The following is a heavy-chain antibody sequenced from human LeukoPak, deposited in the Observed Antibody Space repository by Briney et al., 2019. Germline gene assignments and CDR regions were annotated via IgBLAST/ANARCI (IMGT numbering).Heavy chain of an antibody. CDR3: AKGENDSSGYWVPSGWYFDL. Sequence: GSLRLSCAASGFTFSSYAMHWVRQAPGKGLEWVAVTSYDGSNKYYADPVKGRFTISRDNSKNTLYLQMNSLRAEDTAVYYCAKGENDSSGYWVPSGWYFDLWGRGTLVTVSS. CDR1: GFTFSSYA. V-gene: IGHV3-30-3*01. D-gene: IGHD3-22*01. J-gene: IGHJ2*01. CDR2: TSYDGSNK.